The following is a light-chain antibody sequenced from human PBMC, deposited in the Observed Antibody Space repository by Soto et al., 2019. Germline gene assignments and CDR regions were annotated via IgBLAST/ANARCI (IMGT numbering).Light chain of an antibody. J-gene: IGLJ1*01. V-gene: IGLV2-14*01. CDR1: SSDVGGYNY. CDR2: DVS. Sequence: QSALTQPASESGCPGQSITISCSGTSSDVGGYNYVSWYQQHPGKVPKLMIYDVSNRPSGVSNRFSGSKSGNTASLTISGLQAEDEADYYCSSYTSSSTVGVFGTGTKLTVL. CDR3: SSYTSSSTVGV.